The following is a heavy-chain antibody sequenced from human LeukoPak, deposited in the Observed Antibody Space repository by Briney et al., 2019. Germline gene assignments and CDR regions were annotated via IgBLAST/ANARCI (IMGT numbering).Heavy chain of an antibody. V-gene: IGHV4-39*01. CDR3: ARPVVPAAMVDYYYMDV. Sequence: PSETLSLTCTVSGGSISSSSYYWGWIRQPPGKGLEWIGSIYYSGSTYYNPPLKSRVTISVDTSKNQFSLKLASMTAADTAVYYCARPVVPAAMVDYYYMDVWGKGTTVTVSS. J-gene: IGHJ6*03. CDR2: IYYSGST. D-gene: IGHD2-2*01. CDR1: GGSISSSSYY.